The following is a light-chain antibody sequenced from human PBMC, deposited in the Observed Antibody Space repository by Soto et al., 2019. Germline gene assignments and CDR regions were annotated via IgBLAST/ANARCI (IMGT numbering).Light chain of an antibody. CDR2: DAS. CDR1: QSVSNNY. CDR3: QQYGNSLPWT. J-gene: IGKJ1*01. V-gene: IGKV3-20*01. Sequence: EIVLTQSPGTLSLSPGERATLSCRASQSVSNNYLGWYQQKPGQAPRLLVYDASRRATGIPDRFSGSGSGTAFTLTISGLEAEDFAVYYCQQYGNSLPWTFGQGTKVEIK.